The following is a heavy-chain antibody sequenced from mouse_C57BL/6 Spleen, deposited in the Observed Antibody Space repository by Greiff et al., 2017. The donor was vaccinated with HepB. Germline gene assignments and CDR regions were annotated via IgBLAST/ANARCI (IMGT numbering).Heavy chain of an antibody. CDR2: IYPGDGDT. Sequence: VQLQQSGPELVKPGASVKISCKASGYAFSSSWMNWVKQRPGKGLEWIGRIYPGDGDTNYNGKFKGKATLTADKSSSTAYMQLSSLTSEDSAVYFCARRGDSSGYVDFDYWGQGTTLTVSS. CDR3: ARRGDSSGYVDFDY. CDR1: GYAFSSSW. V-gene: IGHV1-82*01. J-gene: IGHJ2*01. D-gene: IGHD3-2*02.